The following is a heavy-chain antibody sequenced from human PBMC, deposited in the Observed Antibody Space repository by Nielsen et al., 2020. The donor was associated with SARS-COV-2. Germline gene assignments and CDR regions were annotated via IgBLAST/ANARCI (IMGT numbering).Heavy chain of an antibody. V-gene: IGHV4-34*01. CDR2: INHSGST. CDR1: GGSFSGYY. D-gene: IGHD3-22*01. CDR3: ASLTSYYYDSSGYNY. J-gene: IGHJ4*02. Sequence: SETLSLTCAVYGGSFSGYYWSWIRQPPGKGLEWIGEINHSGSTNYNPSLKSRVTISVDKSKNQFSLKLSSVTAADTAVYYCASLTSYYYDSSGYNYWGQGTLVTVSS.